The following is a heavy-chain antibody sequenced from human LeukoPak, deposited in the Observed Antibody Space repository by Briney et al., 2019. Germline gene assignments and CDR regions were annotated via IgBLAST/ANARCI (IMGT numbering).Heavy chain of an antibody. CDR3: ARDDLWFGEFRVFDP. CDR1: GFTFDDYG. CDR2: FSGSGGST. D-gene: IGHD3-10*01. V-gene: IGHV3-23*01. Sequence: GGSLRLSCAASGFTFDDYGMSWVRQAPGKGLECISGFSGSGGSTYYADSVKGRFTISRDNSKNTLYLQMNSLRAEDTAVYYCARDDLWFGEFRVFDPWGQGTLVTVSS. J-gene: IGHJ5*02.